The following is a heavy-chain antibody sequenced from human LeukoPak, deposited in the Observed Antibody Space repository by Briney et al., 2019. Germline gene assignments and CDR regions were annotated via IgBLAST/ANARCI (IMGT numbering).Heavy chain of an antibody. CDR3: ARDKGMKKGFDY. CDR1: GFTFDDYA. J-gene: IGHJ4*02. Sequence: SGGSLRLSCAASGFTFDDYAMHWVRQAPGKGLEWVSGISWNSGSIGYADSVKGRFTISRDNSKNTLYLQMNSLRAEDTAVYYCARDKGMKKGFDYWGQGTLVTVSS. V-gene: IGHV3-9*01. D-gene: IGHD6-13*01. CDR2: ISWNSGSI.